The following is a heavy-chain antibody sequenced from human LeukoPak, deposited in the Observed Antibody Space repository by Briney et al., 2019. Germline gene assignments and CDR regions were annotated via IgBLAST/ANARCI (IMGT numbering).Heavy chain of an antibody. CDR2: ISSSSSYI. J-gene: IGHJ4*02. Sequence: GGSLRLSCAASGFTFSSYSMNWVRQAPGKGLEWVSSISSSSSYIYYADSVKGRFTISRDNAKNSLYLQMNSLRAEDTAVYYCAKVIWFGELFFDYWGQGTLVTVSS. V-gene: IGHV3-21*01. D-gene: IGHD3-10*01. CDR1: GFTFSSYS. CDR3: AKVIWFGELFFDY.